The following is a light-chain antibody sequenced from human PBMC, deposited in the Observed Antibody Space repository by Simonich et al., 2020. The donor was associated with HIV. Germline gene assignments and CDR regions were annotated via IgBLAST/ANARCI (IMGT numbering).Light chain of an antibody. V-gene: IGLV1-40*01. CDR1: SSNIGAGYD. J-gene: IGLJ2*01. Sequence: QSVLTPPPSVSGAPGQRVTISCTGSSSNIGAGYDVHWYQQLPGTAPKLLIYGNNNRPAGVPDRFSGAKSGTSASLAITGLQAEDEADYYCQSYDSSLSASVFGGGTKLTVL. CDR3: QSYDSSLSASV. CDR2: GNN.